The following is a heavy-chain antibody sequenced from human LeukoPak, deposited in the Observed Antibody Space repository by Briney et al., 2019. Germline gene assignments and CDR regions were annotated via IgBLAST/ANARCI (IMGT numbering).Heavy chain of an antibody. D-gene: IGHD2-2*01. CDR1: GFTFSSYA. J-gene: IGHJ4*02. Sequence: PGGSLRLSCAASGFTFSSYAMSWVRQAPGKGLEWVSAISGSGGSTYHADSVKGRFTISRDNSKNTLYLQMNSLRAEDTAVYYCAKVLGRYQLLIFDYWGQGTLVTVSS. CDR2: ISGSGGST. CDR3: AKVLGRYQLLIFDY. V-gene: IGHV3-23*01.